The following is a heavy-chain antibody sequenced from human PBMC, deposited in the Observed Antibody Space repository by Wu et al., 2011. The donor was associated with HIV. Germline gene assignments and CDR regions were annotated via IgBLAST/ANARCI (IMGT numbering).Heavy chain of an antibody. CDR3: ARGIPYYYDSSGYYPPGSSRYYYYGMDV. J-gene: IGHJ6*02. Sequence: QVQLVQSGAEVKKPGSSVKVSCKASGGTFSSYAISWVRQAPGQGLEWMGGIIPIFGTANYAQKFQGRVTITADKSTSTAYMELSSLRSEDTAVYYCARGIPYYYDSSGYYPPGSSRYYYYGMDVWGQGTTVTVSS. D-gene: IGHD3-22*01. CDR2: IIPIFGTA. V-gene: IGHV1-69*14. CDR1: GGTFSSYA.